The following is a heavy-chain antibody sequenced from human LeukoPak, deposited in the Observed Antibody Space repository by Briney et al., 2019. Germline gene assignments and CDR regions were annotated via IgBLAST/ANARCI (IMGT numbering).Heavy chain of an antibody. Sequence: GRSLRLSCAASGFTFSSYGMHWVRQAPGKGLEWVAVISYDGSNKYYADSVKGRFTISRDNSKNTLYLQMNSLGAEDTAVYYCAKDSTVTLDYWGQGTLVIVSS. CDR1: GFTFSSYG. CDR2: ISYDGSNK. CDR3: AKDSTVTLDY. J-gene: IGHJ4*02. V-gene: IGHV3-30*18. D-gene: IGHD4-17*01.